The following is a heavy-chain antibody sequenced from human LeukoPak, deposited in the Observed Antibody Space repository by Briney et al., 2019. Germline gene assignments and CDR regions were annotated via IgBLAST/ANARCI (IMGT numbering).Heavy chain of an antibody. Sequence: ASVKVCCKASGYIFTSYHIHWVRQAPGQGLEWVGIINPSSDGKSYAQRFQGRVTFTRDTSTSTAYMELRSLTSEDTAVYFCARVAVASRPNWFDPWGQGTLVTVSS. CDR2: INPSSDGK. CDR1: GYIFTSYH. D-gene: IGHD6-6*01. J-gene: IGHJ5*02. CDR3: ARVAVASRPNWFDP. V-gene: IGHV1-46*01.